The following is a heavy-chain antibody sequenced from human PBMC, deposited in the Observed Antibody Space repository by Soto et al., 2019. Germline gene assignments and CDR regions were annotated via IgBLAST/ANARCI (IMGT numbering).Heavy chain of an antibody. J-gene: IGHJ6*02. D-gene: IGHD3-3*01. CDR3: ARLGGADVLRCLEWPYYYGMDV. V-gene: IGHV5-51*01. CDR2: IYPGDSDT. Sequence: PGESLKISCKGSGYSFTSYWIGWVRQMPGKGLEWMGIIYPGDSDTRYSPSFQGQVTISADKSISTAYLQWSSLKASDTAMYYCARLGGADVLRCLEWPYYYGMDVWGQGTTVTVSS. CDR1: GYSFTSYW.